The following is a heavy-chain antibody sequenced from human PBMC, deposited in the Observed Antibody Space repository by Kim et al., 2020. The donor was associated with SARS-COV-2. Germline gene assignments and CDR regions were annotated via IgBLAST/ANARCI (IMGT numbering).Heavy chain of an antibody. CDR1: GFTFSSCA. CDR3: AKWVDSTGYYNWLDS. D-gene: IGHD3-9*01. V-gene: IGHV3-23*01. Sequence: GGSLRLSCAASGFTFSSCAMSWVRQAPGKGLEWVSYISSLSYVTKYADSVKGRFIISRDNSKNTVYLQMNSLRADDTAVYFCAKWVDSTGYYNWLDSWG. J-gene: IGHJ5*01. CDR2: ISSLSYVT.